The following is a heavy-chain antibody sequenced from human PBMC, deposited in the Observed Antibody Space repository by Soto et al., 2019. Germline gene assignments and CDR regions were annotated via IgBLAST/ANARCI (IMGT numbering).Heavy chain of an antibody. CDR2: IYYSGST. CDR3: ARGKFPFTFDY. CDR1: GGSISTYY. J-gene: IGHJ4*02. Sequence: HVQLQESGPGLVKPSETLSLTCTVSGGSISTYYWSWIRQPPGKGLEWIGYIYYSGSTNYNPSLKGRVTLSEDASKNQFSLKLSSVTAADTAVYYCARGKFPFTFDYWGQGTLVAVSS. V-gene: IGHV4-59*01. D-gene: IGHD3-10*01.